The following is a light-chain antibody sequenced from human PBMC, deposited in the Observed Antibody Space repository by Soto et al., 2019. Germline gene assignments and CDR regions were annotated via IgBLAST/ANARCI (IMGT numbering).Light chain of an antibody. CDR1: NSNIGAGYD. CDR2: GDT. J-gene: IGLJ2*01. V-gene: IGLV1-40*01. CDR3: QSYDSSLSGPVL. Sequence: QSVLTQPPSVSGAPGQKVTISCTGSNSNIGAGYDVNWYQHLPGPAPKLLIYGDTIRPSGVPDRFSGSKSATSASLAIAGLQVEDEGDYYCQSYDSSLSGPVLFGGGTKLTVL.